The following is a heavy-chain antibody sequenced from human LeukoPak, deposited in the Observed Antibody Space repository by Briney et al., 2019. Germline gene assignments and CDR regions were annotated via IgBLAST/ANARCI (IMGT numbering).Heavy chain of an antibody. J-gene: IGHJ6*03. CDR3: AREYSYGSIYYYYYYMDV. V-gene: IGHV1-2*02. CDR2: INPNSGGT. CDR1: GYSFADCY. D-gene: IGHD5-18*01. Sequence: ASVKVSCKASGYSFADCYMHWVRQAPGQGLELMGWINPNSGGTNYAQKFQGRVTMTRDTSISTAYMELSRLRSDDTAVYYCAREYSYGSIYYYYYYMDVWGKGTTVAVSS.